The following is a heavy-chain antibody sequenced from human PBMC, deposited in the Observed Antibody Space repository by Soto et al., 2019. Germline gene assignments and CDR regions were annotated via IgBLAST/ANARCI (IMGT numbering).Heavy chain of an antibody. V-gene: IGHV3-23*01. CDR1: GYTFIDYY. CDR2: ISPKSGGT. CDR3: AKVHPASRVFPAY. D-gene: IGHD2-2*01. Sequence: SCKASGYTFIDYYMHWVRQAPGQGFEWMGRISPKSGGTYYADSVKGRFTISRDNSKNTLYLQMNSLRAEDTAVYYCAKVHPASRVFPAYWGQGTLVTVSS. J-gene: IGHJ4*02.